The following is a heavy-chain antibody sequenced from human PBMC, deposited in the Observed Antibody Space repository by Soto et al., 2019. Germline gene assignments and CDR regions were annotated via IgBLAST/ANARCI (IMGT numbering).Heavy chain of an antibody. Sequence: SETLSLTCAVYGGSFSGYYWSWIRQPPGKGLEWIGEINHSGSTNYNPSLKSRVTISVDTSKNQFSLKLSSVTAADTAVYYCARTSKFEYWGQGTLVTVSS. V-gene: IGHV4-34*01. CDR3: ARTSKFEY. CDR1: GGSFSGYY. CDR2: INHSGST. D-gene: IGHD6-6*01. J-gene: IGHJ4*02.